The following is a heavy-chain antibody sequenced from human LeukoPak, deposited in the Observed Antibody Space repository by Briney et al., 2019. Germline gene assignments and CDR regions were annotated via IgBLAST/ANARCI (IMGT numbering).Heavy chain of an antibody. CDR1: GGSISSYY. J-gene: IGHJ3*02. Sequence: SETLSLTCTVSGGSISSYYWSSIRQPPGKGLEWIGYIYYSGSTNYNPSLKSRVTISVDTSKNQFSLKLSSVTAADTAVYYCARGVFTDAFDIWGQGTMVTVSS. V-gene: IGHV4-59*01. D-gene: IGHD6-6*01. CDR3: ARGVFTDAFDI. CDR2: IYYSGST.